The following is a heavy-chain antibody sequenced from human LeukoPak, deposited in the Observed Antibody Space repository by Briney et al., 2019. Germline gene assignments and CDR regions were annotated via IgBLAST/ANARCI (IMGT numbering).Heavy chain of an antibody. CDR1: GGTFSSYA. CDR2: IIPIFGTA. Sequence: SVKVSCKASGGTFSSYAISWVRQAPGQGLEWMGGIIPIFGTANYAQKFQGRVTITADESTSTAYMELSSLRSEDTAVYYCASGNSGYDYYFDYWGQGTLVTVSS. D-gene: IGHD5-12*01. J-gene: IGHJ4*02. V-gene: IGHV1-69*01. CDR3: ASGNSGYDYYFDY.